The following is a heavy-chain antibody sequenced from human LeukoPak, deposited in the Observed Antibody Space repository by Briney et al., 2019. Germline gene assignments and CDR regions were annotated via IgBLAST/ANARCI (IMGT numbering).Heavy chain of an antibody. Sequence: SETLSLTCTVSGGSISSGRYYWSWIRQPAGKGLEWIGHIYTSGSTNYNPSLKSRVTISIDTSKNQFSLKLSSVTAADTAVSYCARVYCTNGVCLRGYYYYYMDVWGKGTTVTVSS. D-gene: IGHD2-8*01. CDR2: IYTSGST. V-gene: IGHV4-61*09. CDR3: ARVYCTNGVCLRGYYYYYMDV. CDR1: GGSISSGRYY. J-gene: IGHJ6*03.